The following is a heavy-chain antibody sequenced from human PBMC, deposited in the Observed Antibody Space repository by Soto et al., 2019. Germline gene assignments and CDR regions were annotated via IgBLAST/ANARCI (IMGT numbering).Heavy chain of an antibody. D-gene: IGHD4-17*01. Sequence: QVQLVQSGGEVKQPGASVKVSCKTSGYTFTSYGISWVRQAPGQGLEWMGWISGYNGDTKYVQKFQGRVTLTTDTSTNTAYMEERSLRSDDTAVYYCARDWVGDLAYWGQGTLVTVSS. CDR1: GYTFTSYG. J-gene: IGHJ4*02. V-gene: IGHV1-18*01. CDR3: ARDWVGDLAY. CDR2: ISGYNGDT.